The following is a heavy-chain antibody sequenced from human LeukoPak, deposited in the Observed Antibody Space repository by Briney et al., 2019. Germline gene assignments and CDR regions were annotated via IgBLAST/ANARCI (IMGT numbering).Heavy chain of an antibody. V-gene: IGHV1-2*02. CDR1: GYTFTSNY. CDR3: ARDYDAFDI. J-gene: IGHJ3*02. Sequence: ASVKVSCKAFGYTFTSNYMHWVRQAPGQGPEWMGVISPSGGSTTYAQKFQGRVTMTRDTSISTAYMELSRLRSDDTAVYYCARDYDAFDIWGQGTMVTVSS. CDR2: ISPSGGST.